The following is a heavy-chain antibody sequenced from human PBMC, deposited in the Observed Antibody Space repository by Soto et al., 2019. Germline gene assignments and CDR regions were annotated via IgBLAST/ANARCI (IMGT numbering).Heavy chain of an antibody. Sequence: QVQLVESGGGVVQPGRSLRLSCAASEFTFSSYGMHWFRQAPGKGLEWVAVIWYDGSNKYYADSVNGRFTISRDNSKHTLYLQMNSLRAEDTAVYYCARDGYCSGGSCYSVPVFDYWGQGTLVTVSS. CDR2: IWYDGSNK. D-gene: IGHD2-15*01. CDR3: ARDGYCSGGSCYSVPVFDY. V-gene: IGHV3-33*01. J-gene: IGHJ4*02. CDR1: EFTFSSYG.